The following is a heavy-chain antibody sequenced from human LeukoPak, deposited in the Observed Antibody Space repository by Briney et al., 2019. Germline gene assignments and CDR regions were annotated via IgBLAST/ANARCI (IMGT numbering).Heavy chain of an antibody. CDR3: VRRNWNYENWFDP. CDR2: IYYSGST. Sequence: SETLSLTCTVSGGSISSSSYYWGWIRQPPGKGLEWIGSIYYSGSTYYNPSLKSRVTISVDTSKNQFSLELSSVTAADTAVYSCVRRNWNYENWFDPWGQGTLVAVSS. J-gene: IGHJ5*02. D-gene: IGHD1-7*01. CDR1: GGSISSSSYY. V-gene: IGHV4-39*01.